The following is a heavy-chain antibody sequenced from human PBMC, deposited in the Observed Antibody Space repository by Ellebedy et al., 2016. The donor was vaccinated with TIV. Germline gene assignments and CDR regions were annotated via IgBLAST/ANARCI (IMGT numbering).Heavy chain of an antibody. V-gene: IGHV4-38-2*02. CDR1: GYSISSGYY. J-gene: IGHJ4*02. Sequence: SETLSLXCSVSGYSISSGYYWGWIRQPPGKGLEWIGSIYHSGSTYYNPSLKSRVAISVDTSKNQFSLKLSSVTAADTAVYYCARDPGDSVQIPVALGLDYWGQGSLVTVSS. D-gene: IGHD2-2*01. CDR2: IYHSGST. CDR3: ARDPGDSVQIPVALGLDY.